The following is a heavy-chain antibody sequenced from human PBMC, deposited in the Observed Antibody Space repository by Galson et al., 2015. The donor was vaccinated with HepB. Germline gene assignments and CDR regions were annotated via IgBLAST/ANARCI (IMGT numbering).Heavy chain of an antibody. CDR3: ARDIRTYSSSWYSY. J-gene: IGHJ4*02. Sequence: SVKVSCKASGYTFTGYYMHWVRQAPGQGLEWMGWINPNSGGTNYAQKFQGRVTMTRDTSISTAYMELSRLRSDDTAVYYCARDIRTYSSSWYSYWGQGTLVTVSS. V-gene: IGHV1-2*02. CDR2: INPNSGGT. D-gene: IGHD6-13*01. CDR1: GYTFTGYY.